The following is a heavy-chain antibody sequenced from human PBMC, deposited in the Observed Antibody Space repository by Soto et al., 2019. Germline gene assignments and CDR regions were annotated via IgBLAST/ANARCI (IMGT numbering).Heavy chain of an antibody. Sequence: ASVKVSCKASGYTFTSYYMHWVRQAPGQGLEWMGIINPSGGSTSYAQKFQGRVTMTRDTSTSTVYMELSSLRSEDTAVYYCARVSPPGYGGYGGLFDYWGQGTLVTVSS. D-gene: IGHD5-12*01. V-gene: IGHV1-46*01. CDR2: INPSGGST. J-gene: IGHJ4*02. CDR3: ARVSPPGYGGYGGLFDY. CDR1: GYTFTSYY.